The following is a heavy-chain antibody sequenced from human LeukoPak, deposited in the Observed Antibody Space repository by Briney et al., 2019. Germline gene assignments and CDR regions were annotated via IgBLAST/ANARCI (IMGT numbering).Heavy chain of an antibody. CDR1: RASISSYY. D-gene: IGHD5-24*01. CDR2: IYYSGSTST. V-gene: IGHV4-59*01. CDR3: ARGRDGSPNDD. Sequence: SETLSLTCTVSRASISSYYWSWIRQPPGKGLEWIGYIYYSGSTSTSYNPSLKSRVTISVDTSKKQFSLKLSSVTAADTAVYYCARGRDGSPNDDWGQGTLVTVSS. J-gene: IGHJ4*02.